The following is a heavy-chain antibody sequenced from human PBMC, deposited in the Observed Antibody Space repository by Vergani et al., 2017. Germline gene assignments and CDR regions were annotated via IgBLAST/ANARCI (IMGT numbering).Heavy chain of an antibody. D-gene: IGHD6-13*01. CDR1: GGSISSSNW. V-gene: IGHV4-4*02. CDR2: INHSGST. Sequence: QVQLQESGPGLVKPSGTLSLTCAVSGGSISSSNWWSWVRQPPGKGLEWIGEINHSGSTNYNPSLKSRVTISVDTSKNQFSLKLSSVTAADTAVYYCARQSAAGTSWFDPWGQGTLVTVSS. CDR3: ARQSAAGTSWFDP. J-gene: IGHJ5*02.